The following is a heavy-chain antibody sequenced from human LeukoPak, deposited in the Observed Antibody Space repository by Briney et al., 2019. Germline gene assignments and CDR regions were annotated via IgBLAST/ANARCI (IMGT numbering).Heavy chain of an antibody. D-gene: IGHD2-8*01. Sequence: GGSLRLSCAASGFTFSSYGMHWVRQAPGKGLEWVAYIQYDRTNEQYAHSVKGRFRISRENSNNILYLQMNSLRTEHTAVYYCAKDRCSNGIGCYYYYMEVWGKGTTVTISS. CDR2: IQYDRTNE. CDR1: GFTFSSYG. CDR3: AKDRCSNGIGCYYYYMEV. V-gene: IGHV3-30*02. J-gene: IGHJ6*03.